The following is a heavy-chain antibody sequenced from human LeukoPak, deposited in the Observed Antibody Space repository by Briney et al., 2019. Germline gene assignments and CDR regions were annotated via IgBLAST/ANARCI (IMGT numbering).Heavy chain of an antibody. CDR3: AKRGAEVGQTVAPGDY. D-gene: IGHD1-26*01. J-gene: IGHJ4*02. CDR2: ITGSGGSI. Sequence: GGSLRLSCAASGFTFSSNVMSWVRRAPGKGVEWVSSITGSGGSIYYADSVKGRFTSSRDNSKNTLYLQMSSLRAEDTAVYYCAKRGAEVGQTVAPGDYWGQGTLVTVSS. V-gene: IGHV3-23*01. CDR1: GFTFSSNV.